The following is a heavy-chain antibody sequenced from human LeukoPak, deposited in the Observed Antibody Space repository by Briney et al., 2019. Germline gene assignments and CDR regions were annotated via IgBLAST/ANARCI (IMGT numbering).Heavy chain of an antibody. V-gene: IGHV1-69*13. Sequence: GASVKVSCKASGYTFTGYYMHWVRQAPGQGLEWMGGIIPIFGTANYAQKFQGRVTITADESTSTAYMELSSLRSEDTAVYYCARGNSYYYYYMDVWGKGTTVTVSS. CDR1: GYTFTGYY. CDR2: IIPIFGTA. CDR3: ARGNSYYYYYMDV. J-gene: IGHJ6*03.